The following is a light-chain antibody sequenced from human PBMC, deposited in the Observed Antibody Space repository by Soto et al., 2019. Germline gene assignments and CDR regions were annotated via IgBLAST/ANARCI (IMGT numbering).Light chain of an antibody. Sequence: EIVMTQSPATLSVSPGERATLSCRASQSVSSNLAWYQQKPGQAPRLLIYGASTRATGIPAKFSGSRSGTELTLNLSCLQSEDFAVYSCQQYNNWPITFGPGTKVDIK. CDR1: QSVSSN. V-gene: IGKV3-15*01. J-gene: IGKJ3*01. CDR3: QQYNNWPIT. CDR2: GAS.